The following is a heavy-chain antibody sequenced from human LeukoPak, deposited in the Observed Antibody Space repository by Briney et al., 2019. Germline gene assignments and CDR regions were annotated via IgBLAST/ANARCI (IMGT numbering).Heavy chain of an antibody. J-gene: IGHJ3*01. Sequence: PGGSLRLSCAASGFTFSNYAMTWVRQAPGKGLEWVSSISSRGDNSYYADSVKGRFTISRDNSKSTLYLQMTSLRAEDSAFFYCTKRTDNTGSRASAFDVWGQGTVVTVSS. D-gene: IGHD5-18*01. CDR1: GFTFSNYA. CDR2: ISSRGDNS. CDR3: TKRTDNTGSRASAFDV. V-gene: IGHV3-23*01.